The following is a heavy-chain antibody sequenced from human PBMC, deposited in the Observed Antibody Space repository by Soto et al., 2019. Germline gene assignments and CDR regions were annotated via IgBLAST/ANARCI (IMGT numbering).Heavy chain of an antibody. D-gene: IGHD5-12*01. CDR2: IYYSGST. J-gene: IGHJ4*02. V-gene: IGHV4-59*08. CDR3: ARQGVATITGFDY. Sequence: SETLSLTCTVSGGCISSYYWSWIRQPPGKGLEWIGYIYYSGSTNYNPSLKSRVTISVDTSKNQFSLKLSSVPAADTAVYYCARQGVATITGFDYWGQGTLVTVSS. CDR1: GGCISSYY.